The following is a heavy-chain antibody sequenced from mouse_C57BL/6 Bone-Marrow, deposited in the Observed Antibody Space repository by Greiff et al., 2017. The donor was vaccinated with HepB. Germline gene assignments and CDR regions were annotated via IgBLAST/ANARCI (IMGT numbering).Heavy chain of an antibody. CDR1: GYTFTSYW. D-gene: IGHD1-1*01. J-gene: IGHJ1*03. CDR2: IHPNSGST. Sequence: QVQLQKPGAELVKPGASVKLSCKASGYTFTSYWMHWVKQRPGQGLEWIGMIHPNSGSTNYNEKFKSKATLTVDKSSSTAYMQLSSLTSEDSAVYYCAKYYYGPDWYFDVWGTGTTVTVSS. CDR3: AKYYYGPDWYFDV. V-gene: IGHV1-64*01.